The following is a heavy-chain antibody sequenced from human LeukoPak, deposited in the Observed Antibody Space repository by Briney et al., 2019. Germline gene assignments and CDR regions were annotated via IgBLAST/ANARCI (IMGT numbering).Heavy chain of an antibody. Sequence: GGSLRLSCAPSGFTFSSYATSWVRRAPGKGREWVSAIRGSGGSTYYTDSVKDWLTISRDNPKHTLYLQMNSLRAEDTAVYYCAKDPARIPDYFDYWGQGTLVTVSS. CDR2: IRGSGGST. J-gene: IGHJ4*02. V-gene: IGHV3-23*01. CDR3: AKDPARIPDYFDY. CDR1: GFTFSSYA. D-gene: IGHD1-14*01.